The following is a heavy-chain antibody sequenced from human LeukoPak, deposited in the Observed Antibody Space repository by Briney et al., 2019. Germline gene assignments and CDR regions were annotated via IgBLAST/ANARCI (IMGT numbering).Heavy chain of an antibody. CDR3: AREFRDYGDYVGYVFDY. CDR2: ISAYNGNT. Sequence: ASVKVSCKASGYTFTSYGISWVRQAPGQGLEWMGWISAYNGNTNYAQKLQGRVTMTTDTSTSTAYMELRSLRSDDTAVYYRAREFRDYGDYVGYVFDYWGQGTLVTVSS. J-gene: IGHJ4*02. V-gene: IGHV1-18*01. CDR1: GYTFTSYG. D-gene: IGHD4-17*01.